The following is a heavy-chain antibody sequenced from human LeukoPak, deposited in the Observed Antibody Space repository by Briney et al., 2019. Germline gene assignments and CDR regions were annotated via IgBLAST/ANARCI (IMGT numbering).Heavy chain of an antibody. CDR1: GFTFDDYT. J-gene: IGHJ4*02. V-gene: IGHV3-43*01. Sequence: GGSLRLSCAASGFTFDDYTMHWVRQAPGKGLEWVSLISWDGGSTYYADSLKGRFTISRDNIKNSLYLQMNRLRIEDTALYYCEKELRLGELSLYRGGGIDYWGQGTLVTVSS. CDR2: ISWDGGST. CDR3: EKELRLGELSLYRGGGIDY. D-gene: IGHD3-16*02.